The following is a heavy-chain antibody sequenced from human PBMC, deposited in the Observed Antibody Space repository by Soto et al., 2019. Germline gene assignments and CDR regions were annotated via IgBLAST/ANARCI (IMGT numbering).Heavy chain of an antibody. Sequence: SETLSLTCTVSGGSISSYYWSWIRQPPGKGLELIGYIYYSGNTNYNPSLKSRVTISVDTSKNQFSLKLSSVTAADTAVYYCARALFYDFLTGLRWSYYFDSWGQGIQVTVSS. CDR3: ARALFYDFLTGLRWSYYFDS. V-gene: IGHV4-59*01. D-gene: IGHD3-9*01. J-gene: IGHJ4*02. CDR1: GGSISSYY. CDR2: IYYSGNT.